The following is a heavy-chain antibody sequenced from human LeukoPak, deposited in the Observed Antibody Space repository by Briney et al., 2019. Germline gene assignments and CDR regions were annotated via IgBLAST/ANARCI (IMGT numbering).Heavy chain of an antibody. D-gene: IGHD6-19*01. Sequence: PSETLSLTCAVYGGSFSGYYWSWIRQPPGKGLEWIGRIYTSGSTNYNPSLKSRVTMSVDTSKNQFSLKLSSVTAADTAVYYCARERSSGLYWGQGTQVTVSS. CDR1: GGSFSGYY. V-gene: IGHV4-4*07. J-gene: IGHJ4*02. CDR2: IYTSGST. CDR3: ARERSSGLY.